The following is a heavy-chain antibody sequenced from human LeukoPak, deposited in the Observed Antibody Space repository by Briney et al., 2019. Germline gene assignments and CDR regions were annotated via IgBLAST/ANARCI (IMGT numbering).Heavy chain of an antibody. D-gene: IGHD2-2*02. Sequence: SETLSLTCTVSGGSISSGGYYWSWIRQPPGKGLEWIGYIYHSGSTYYNPSLKSRVTISVDRSKNQFSLKLSSVTAADTAVYYCARGNTAFRAFDIWGQGTMVTVSS. J-gene: IGHJ3*02. CDR1: GGSISSGGYY. CDR2: IYHSGST. V-gene: IGHV4-30-2*01. CDR3: ARGNTAFRAFDI.